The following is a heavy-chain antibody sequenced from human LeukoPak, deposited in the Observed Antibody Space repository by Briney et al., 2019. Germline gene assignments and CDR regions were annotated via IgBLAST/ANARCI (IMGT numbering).Heavy chain of an antibody. CDR3: ARDGVPATANRGGYYFDY. V-gene: IGHV3-66*01. CDR2: IYSGGST. J-gene: IGHJ4*02. CDR1: GFTVSSNY. D-gene: IGHD2-2*01. Sequence: PGGSLRLSCAASGFTVSSNYMSWVRQAPGKGLEWVSVIYSGGSTYYADSVKGRFTISRDNSKNTLYLQMNSLRAEDTAVYYCARDGVPATANRGGYYFDYWGQGTLVTVSS.